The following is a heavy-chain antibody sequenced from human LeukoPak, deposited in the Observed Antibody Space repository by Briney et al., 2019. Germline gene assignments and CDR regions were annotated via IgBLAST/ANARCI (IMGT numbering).Heavy chain of an antibody. D-gene: IGHD4-17*01. J-gene: IGHJ3*02. Sequence: GASVKVSCKASGYTFTSYGISWVRQAPGQGLEWMGWISAYNGNTNYAQKLQGRVTMTTDTSTSTAYMELRSLRSDDTAVYYCARDVPYIYGHMRHAFDIWGQGTMVTVSS. CDR2: ISAYNGNT. CDR1: GYTFTSYG. CDR3: ARDVPYIYGHMRHAFDI. V-gene: IGHV1-18*01.